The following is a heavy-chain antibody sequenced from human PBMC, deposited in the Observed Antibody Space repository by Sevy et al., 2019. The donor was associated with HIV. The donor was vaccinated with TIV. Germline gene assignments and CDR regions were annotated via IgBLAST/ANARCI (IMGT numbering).Heavy chain of an antibody. CDR1: GFTFSNFG. Sequence: GSLRLACTASGFTFSNFGIHWVRQAPGKGLQWVALMWYDGNNKYYADSVKGRFTISRDSSKNTVYLQMNNLRAEDTAMYYCARGPSLIVAGAAGYLDYWGQGTLVTVSS. D-gene: IGHD2-21*01. J-gene: IGHJ4*02. CDR3: ARGPSLIVAGAAGYLDY. CDR2: MWYDGNNK. V-gene: IGHV3-33*01.